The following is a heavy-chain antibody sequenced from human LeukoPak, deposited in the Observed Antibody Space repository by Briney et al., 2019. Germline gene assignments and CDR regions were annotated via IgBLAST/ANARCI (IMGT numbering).Heavy chain of an antibody. CDR1: GFTFDDYA. CDR3: ARSPELELRPTSFDY. CDR2: ISWNSGSI. D-gene: IGHD1-7*01. V-gene: IGHV3-9*01. J-gene: IGHJ4*02. Sequence: GRSLRLSCAASGFTFDDYAMHWVRQAPGKGLEWVSGISWNSGSIGYADSVKGRFTISRDNAKNSLYLQMNSLRAEDTAVYYCARSPELELRPTSFDYWGQGTLVTVSS.